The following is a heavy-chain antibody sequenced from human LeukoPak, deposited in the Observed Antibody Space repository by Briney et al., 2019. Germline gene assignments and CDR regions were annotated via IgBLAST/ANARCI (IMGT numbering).Heavy chain of an antibody. CDR2: IIPIFGTA. V-gene: IGHV1-69*01. J-gene: IGHJ4*02. Sequence: AASVKVSCKASGGTFSSYAISWVRQAPGQGLEWMGGIIPIFGTANYAQKFQGRVTITADESTSTAYMELSSLRSEDTAVYYCARVGDSSGYYYSYFDYWGQGTLVTVSS. CDR1: GGTFSSYA. D-gene: IGHD3-22*01. CDR3: ARVGDSSGYYYSYFDY.